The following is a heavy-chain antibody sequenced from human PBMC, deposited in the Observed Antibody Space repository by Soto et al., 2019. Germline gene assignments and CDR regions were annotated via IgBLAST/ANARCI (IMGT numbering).Heavy chain of an antibody. D-gene: IGHD1-7*01. CDR2: IYHSGST. CDR3: ARTESGTFDP. CDR1: GSSISCGGYS. Sequence: PSXTLSLTCAVSGSSISCGGYSWSWIRQPPGKGLEWIGYIYHSGSTYYNPSLKSRVTISVDRSKNQFSLKLSSVTAADTAVYYCARTESGTFDPWGQGTLVTVSS. V-gene: IGHV4-30-2*01. J-gene: IGHJ5*02.